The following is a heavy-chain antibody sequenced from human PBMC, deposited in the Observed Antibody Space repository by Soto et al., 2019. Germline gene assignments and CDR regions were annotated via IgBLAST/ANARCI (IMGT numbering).Heavy chain of an antibody. Sequence: EVQLLESGGGLVQPGGSLRLSCAASGFTFSSYGMSWVRQAPGKGLEWVSGIDSSGGSTNYADSVKGRFTISRDNSKNTLNLQMNSLRAEDTALYYCAKDHDFWSGYYSPGDYWGQGTLVTVSS. CDR3: AKDHDFWSGYYSPGDY. CDR2: IDSSGGST. V-gene: IGHV3-23*01. D-gene: IGHD3-3*01. CDR1: GFTFSSYG. J-gene: IGHJ4*02.